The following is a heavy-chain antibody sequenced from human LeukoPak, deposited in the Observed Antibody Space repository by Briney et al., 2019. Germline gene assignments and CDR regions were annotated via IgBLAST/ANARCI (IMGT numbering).Heavy chain of an antibody. CDR3: ARDSLKNGYNYDYFDY. CDR1: GFTLITYA. CDR2: ISYDGSNE. J-gene: IGHJ4*02. V-gene: IGHV3-30-3*01. Sequence: PGGSLRLSCAASGFTLITYAMHWVRQAPGKGLEWVAVISYDGSNEYYVDSVKGRFTISRDNSKNILYLQMNSLTAEDTAVYYCARDSLKNGYNYDYFDYWGQGTLVTVSS. D-gene: IGHD5-24*01.